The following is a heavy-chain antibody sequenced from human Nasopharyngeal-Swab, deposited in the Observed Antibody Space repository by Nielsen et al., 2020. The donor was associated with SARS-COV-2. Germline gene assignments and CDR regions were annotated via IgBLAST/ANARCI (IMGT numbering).Heavy chain of an antibody. J-gene: IGHJ3*02. CDR1: GSSISTGCYS. D-gene: IGHD2-2*03. Sequence: SNTLCLTCAVSGSSISTGCYSWSWIRQPPGKGLEWIGYIYPSGSTYYNTSLKSRVTISVDRFKNQFSLQLSSVTAADTAVYYCAGYCSSTSCYKDDAFDIWGQGTMVTVSS. CDR3: AGYCSSTSCYKDDAFDI. V-gene: IGHV4-30-2*01. CDR2: IYPSGST.